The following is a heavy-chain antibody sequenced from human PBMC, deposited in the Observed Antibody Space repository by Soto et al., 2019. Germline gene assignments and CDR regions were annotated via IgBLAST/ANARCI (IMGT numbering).Heavy chain of an antibody. Sequence: EVQLVESGGGLVKPGGSLRLSCAASGFTFSSYSMNWVRQAPGKGLEWVSSISSSSSYIYYADSVKGRLTISRDNAKNALYLQLNSLRAEDTAVYYCARIFGVVIHPHYFDYWGQGTLVTVSS. V-gene: IGHV3-21*01. CDR3: ARIFGVVIHPHYFDY. CDR2: ISSSSSYI. J-gene: IGHJ4*02. D-gene: IGHD3-3*01. CDR1: GFTFSSYS.